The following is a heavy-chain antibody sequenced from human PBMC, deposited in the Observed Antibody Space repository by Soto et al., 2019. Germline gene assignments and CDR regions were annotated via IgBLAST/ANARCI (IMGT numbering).Heavy chain of an antibody. CDR1: GGSVSSGSYY. CDR3: AREGRVVITTSEYYYGMDV. CDR2: IYYSGST. J-gene: IGHJ6*02. D-gene: IGHD3-22*01. V-gene: IGHV4-61*01. Sequence: SETLSLTCTVSGGSVSSGSYYWSWIRQPPGKGLEWIGYIYYSGSTNYNPSLKSRVTISVDTSKNQFSLKLSSVTAADTAVYYCAREGRVVITTSEYYYGMDVWGQGTTVTVSS.